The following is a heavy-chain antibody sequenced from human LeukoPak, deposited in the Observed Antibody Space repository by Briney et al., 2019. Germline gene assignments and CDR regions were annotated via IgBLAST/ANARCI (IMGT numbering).Heavy chain of an antibody. J-gene: IGHJ4*02. D-gene: IGHD3-22*01. Sequence: PGGSLRLSCAASGFTFSSYSMNWVRQAPGKGLEWVSSISSSSSYIYYADSVKGRFTISRDNAKNSLYLQMNSLRAEDTAVYYCASDRPALYDSSGYYDYFDYWGQGTLVTVSS. CDR2: ISSSSSYI. V-gene: IGHV3-21*01. CDR1: GFTFSSYS. CDR3: ASDRPALYDSSGYYDYFDY.